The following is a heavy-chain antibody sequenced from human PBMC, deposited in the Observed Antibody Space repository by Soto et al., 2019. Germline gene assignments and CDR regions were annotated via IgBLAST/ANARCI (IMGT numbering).Heavy chain of an antibody. Sequence: GGSLRLSCAASGFTFSSYWMHWVRQAPGKGLVWVSRINSDGSSTSYADSVKGRFTISRDNAKNTLYLQMNSLRAEDTAVYYCVRGGGSGSYEIYYYGMDVWGQGTTVTVSS. CDR1: GFTFSSYW. D-gene: IGHD3-10*01. CDR2: INSDGSST. CDR3: VRGGGSGSYEIYYYGMDV. V-gene: IGHV3-74*01. J-gene: IGHJ6*02.